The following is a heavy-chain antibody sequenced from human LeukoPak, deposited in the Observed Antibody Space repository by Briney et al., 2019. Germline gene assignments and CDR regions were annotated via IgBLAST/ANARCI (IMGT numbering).Heavy chain of an antibody. D-gene: IGHD1-26*01. Sequence: SQTLSLTCAISGDTVSNKNAAWNWIQQSPSRGLEWLGRTYYRSKWYNDYAVSVKGRIDINPDTSKNQFSLRLNPVTPEDTAVYFCAREGVGATMANWGQGTLVTVSS. CDR2: TYYRSKWYN. CDR3: AREGVGATMAN. J-gene: IGHJ4*02. V-gene: IGHV6-1*01. CDR1: GDTVSNKNAA.